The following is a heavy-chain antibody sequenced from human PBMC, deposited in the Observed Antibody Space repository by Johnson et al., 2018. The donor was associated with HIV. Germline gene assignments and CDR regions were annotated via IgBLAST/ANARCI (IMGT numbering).Heavy chain of an antibody. CDR2: IKEDGSET. V-gene: IGHV3-7*04. J-gene: IGHJ3*02. D-gene: IGHD1-26*01. Sequence: VQLVESGGGLVQPGGSLRLSCAASGFTFSNYWMNWIRHVPGKGLESLAKIKEDGSETYSVYSVKGRFTISRDNAKNSLYLQMNSLRAEDTALYYCQGDSGSYHGNDAFDIWGQGTMVTVSS. CDR1: GFTFSNYW. CDR3: QGDSGSYHGNDAFDI.